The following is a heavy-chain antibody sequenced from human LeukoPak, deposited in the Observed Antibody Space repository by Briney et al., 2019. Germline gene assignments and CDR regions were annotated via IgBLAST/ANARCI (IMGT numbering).Heavy chain of an antibody. D-gene: IGHD6-19*01. CDR3: ARGSSGPRAFDY. CDR2: IYYSGST. J-gene: IGHJ4*02. CDR1: GGSISSYY. Sequence: PSETLSLTCTVSGGSISSYYWSWIRQPPGKGLEWIGYIYYSGSTNYNPPLKSRVTISVDTSKNQFSLKLSSVTAADTAVYYCARGSSGPRAFDYWGQGTLVTVSS. V-gene: IGHV4-59*01.